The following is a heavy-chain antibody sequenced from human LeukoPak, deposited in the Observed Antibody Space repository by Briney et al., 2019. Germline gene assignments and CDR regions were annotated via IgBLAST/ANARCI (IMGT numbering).Heavy chain of an antibody. V-gene: IGHV3-7*01. CDR3: ARDSTGYGYEEWS. Sequence: GSLRLSCAASGFTVSSDYMSWVRQAPGKGLEWVANIKQDGSENFYVDSVKGRFTISRDNAKNSLYLQMNSLRAEDTAVYYCARDSTGYGYEEWSWGQGTLVTVSS. J-gene: IGHJ5*02. CDR2: IKQDGSEN. CDR1: GFTVSSDY. D-gene: IGHD5-18*01.